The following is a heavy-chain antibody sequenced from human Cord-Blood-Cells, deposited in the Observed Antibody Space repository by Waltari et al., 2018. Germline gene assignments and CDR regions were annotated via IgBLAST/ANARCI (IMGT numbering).Heavy chain of an antibody. CDR1: GYTFTSYD. D-gene: IGHD6-13*01. J-gene: IGHJ5*02. V-gene: IGHV1-8*01. CDR2: KNPNSGNT. Sequence: QVQLVQSGAEVKKPGASVKVSCKASGYTFTSYDINWVRRATGQGLEWMGWKNPNSGNTGYAQKFQGRVTMTRNTSISTAYMELSSLRSEDTAVYYCIAAAGQGSHNWFDPWGQGTLVTVSS. CDR3: IAAAGQGSHNWFDP.